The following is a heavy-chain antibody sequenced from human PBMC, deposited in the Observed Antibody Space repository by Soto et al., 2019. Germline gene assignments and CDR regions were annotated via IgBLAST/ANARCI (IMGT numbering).Heavy chain of an antibody. J-gene: IGHJ5*02. V-gene: IGHV4-4*02. Sequence: QVQLQESGPGLVKPSGTLSLTCAVSGGSISSSNWWSWVRQPPGKGLEWIGEIYHSGSTNYNPSLKSRVTISVDKSKNQFSLKLSSVTAADTAVYYCARVVSYYDSSGYYYWFDPWGQGTLVTVSS. CDR3: ARVVSYYDSSGYYYWFDP. D-gene: IGHD3-22*01. CDR2: IYHSGST. CDR1: GGSISSSNW.